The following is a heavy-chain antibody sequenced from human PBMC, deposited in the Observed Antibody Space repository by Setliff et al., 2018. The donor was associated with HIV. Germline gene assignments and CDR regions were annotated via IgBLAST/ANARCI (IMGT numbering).Heavy chain of an antibody. CDR2: IYYSGST. Sequence: SETLSLTCTVSGGSFSSSSYYWGWIRQPPGKGLEWIGNIYYSGSTYYNPSLRSRVTISKDTSKNQFSLHLTSVTAADTAVYYCARDRALRFSKSPSFNYFDVWGQGALVTVSS. V-gene: IGHV4-39*07. D-gene: IGHD3-10*01. CDR3: ARDRALRFSKSPSFNYFDV. CDR1: GGSFSSSSYY. J-gene: IGHJ4*02.